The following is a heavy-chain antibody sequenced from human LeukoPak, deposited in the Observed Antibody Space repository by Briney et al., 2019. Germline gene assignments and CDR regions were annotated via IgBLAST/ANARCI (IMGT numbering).Heavy chain of an antibody. CDR1: GFTFSSYG. CDR3: TTGLGAGRFYYYAMDV. CDR2: IKRKSDGGTT. Sequence: PGGSLRLSCAASGFTFSSYGMHWVRQAPGKGLEWVGRIKRKSDGGTTDYAGPVKGRFTISRDYSKNTLILQMNSLKTEDTAVYYCTTGLGAGRFYYYAMDVWGQGTTVTVSS. J-gene: IGHJ6*02. D-gene: IGHD1-26*01. V-gene: IGHV3-15*01.